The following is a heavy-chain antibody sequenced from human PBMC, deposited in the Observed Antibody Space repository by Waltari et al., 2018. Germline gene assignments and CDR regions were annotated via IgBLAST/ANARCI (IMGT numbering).Heavy chain of an antibody. D-gene: IGHD3-3*01. CDR1: GFTISSYA. Sequence: QVQLGESGGGVVQPGRSLRLSCAASGFTISSYAMHWVRQAPGKGLEWVSVISYDGSNKYYADSVKGRFTIARDNSKNTLYLQMNSLRAEDTAVYYCARESAEWLSAWFDPWGQGTLVTVSS. J-gene: IGHJ5*02. CDR3: ARESAEWLSAWFDP. CDR2: ISYDGSNK. V-gene: IGHV3-30-3*01.